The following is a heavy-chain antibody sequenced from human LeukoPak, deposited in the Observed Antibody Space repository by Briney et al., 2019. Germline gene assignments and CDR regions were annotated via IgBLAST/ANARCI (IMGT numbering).Heavy chain of an antibody. Sequence: GGSLRLSCAASGFRFINFDMNLVRQAPGKGLEWVSAMSTSGGYIYYADSVEGRFTISRDNSKNTLYLQMNSLKAEDTAVYYCVKESGYSSGWDYFDSWGQGTLVTVSS. CDR2: MSTSGGYI. V-gene: IGHV3-23*01. CDR3: VKESGYSSGWDYFDS. CDR1: GFRFINFD. J-gene: IGHJ4*02. D-gene: IGHD3-10*01.